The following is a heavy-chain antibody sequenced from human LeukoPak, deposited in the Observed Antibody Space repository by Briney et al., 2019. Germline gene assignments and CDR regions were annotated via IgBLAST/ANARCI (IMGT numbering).Heavy chain of an antibody. J-gene: IGHJ4*02. CDR2: INPNSGGT. D-gene: IGHD6-13*01. CDR1: GYTFTGYY. CDR3: ARSHSSSWYFGHRTHFDY. Sequence: GASVKVSCKASGYTFTGYYMHWVRQAPGQGLEWMGWINPNSGGTNYAQKFQGWVTMTRDTSISTAYMELSRLRSDDTAVYYCARSHSSSWYFGHRTHFDYWGQGTLVTVSS. V-gene: IGHV1-2*04.